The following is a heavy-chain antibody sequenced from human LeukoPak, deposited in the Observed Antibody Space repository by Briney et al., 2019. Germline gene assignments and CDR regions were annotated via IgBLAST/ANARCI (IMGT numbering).Heavy chain of an antibody. CDR3: ARDRENAFDI. Sequence: SETLSLTCTVSGGSIGSSSYYWGWIRQPPGKGLEWIGNINPSLKSRVTISVDTSKNQFSLKLSSVTAADTAVYYCARDRENAFDIWGQGTMVTVSS. V-gene: IGHV4-39*02. CDR1: GGSIGSSSYY. J-gene: IGHJ3*02. CDR2: I. D-gene: IGHD1-26*01.